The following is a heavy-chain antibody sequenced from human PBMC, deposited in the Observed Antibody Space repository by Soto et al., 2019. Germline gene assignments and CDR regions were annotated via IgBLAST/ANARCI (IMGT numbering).Heavy chain of an antibody. D-gene: IGHD3-3*01. V-gene: IGHV4-34*01. CDR2: INHTGGT. CDR3: ATRITVFGLLIPPFDP. Sequence: SETLSLTCAVYGGAVNGYYWNWIRHPPGKGLEWIGEINHTGGTHYNPSLKSRVTMSVDTSKNQFSLRLSSVTAADTAIYYCATRITVFGLLIPPFDPWGQGTQVTVSS. J-gene: IGHJ5*02. CDR1: GGAVNGYY.